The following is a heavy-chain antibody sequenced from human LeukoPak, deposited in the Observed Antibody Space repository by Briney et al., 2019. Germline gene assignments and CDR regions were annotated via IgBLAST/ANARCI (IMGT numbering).Heavy chain of an antibody. Sequence: PGGSLRLSCAASGFTFSSYSMNWVRQAPGKGLEWVSSISSSSSYIYYADSVKGRFTISRDNAKNSLYLQMNSLRAEDTAVYYCAREIFECSSSYRTFDYWGQGTLVTVSS. CDR3: AREIFECSSSYRTFDY. CDR1: GFTFSSYS. J-gene: IGHJ4*02. V-gene: IGHV3-21*01. D-gene: IGHD6-6*01. CDR2: ISSSSSYI.